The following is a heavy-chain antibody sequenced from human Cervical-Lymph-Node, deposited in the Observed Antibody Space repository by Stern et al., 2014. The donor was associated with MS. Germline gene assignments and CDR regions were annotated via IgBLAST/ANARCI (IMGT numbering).Heavy chain of an antibody. Sequence: QVTLKESGPALVKPTQTLTLTCSFSGFSVSTRGMSVSWIRQSPGQALEWLALLDWDDYKYYSTSLKTRLTISKGSSKNQVVLTMTNMDPVDTGAYYCARTLFFDSGGYDLYSFDFWGQGTQVTVSS. D-gene: IGHD3-22*01. J-gene: IGHJ4*02. CDR1: GFSVSTRGMS. CDR3: ARTLFFDSGGYDLYSFDF. V-gene: IGHV2-70*01. CDR2: LDWDDYK.